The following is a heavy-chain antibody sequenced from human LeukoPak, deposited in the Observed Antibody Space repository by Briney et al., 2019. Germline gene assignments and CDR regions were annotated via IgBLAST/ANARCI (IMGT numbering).Heavy chain of an antibody. CDR2: ISSSSSYI. J-gene: IGHJ5*02. Sequence: GGSLRLSRAASGFTFSSYSMNWVRQAPGKGLEWVSSISSSSSYIYYADSVKGRFTISRDNAKNSLYLQMNSLRAEDTAVYYCARDSGSYYVWFDPWGQGTLVTVSS. CDR1: GFTFSSYS. V-gene: IGHV3-21*01. D-gene: IGHD1-26*01. CDR3: ARDSGSYYVWFDP.